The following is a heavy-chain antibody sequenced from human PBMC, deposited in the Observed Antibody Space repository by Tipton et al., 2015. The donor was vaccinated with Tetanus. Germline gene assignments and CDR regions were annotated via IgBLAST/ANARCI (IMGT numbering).Heavy chain of an antibody. V-gene: IGHV1-2*02. J-gene: IGHJ4*02. Sequence: QVQLVQSGAEVKQPGASAKVSCKASGYTFTGYYLHWVRQAPGQGLEWMGWISPNNGGTNYAQNFQGRVTMTRDTSITTAYMELSRLTSDDTAMYYCATGPGSYSTYWGQGALVTVSS. CDR3: ATGPGSYSTY. CDR1: GYTFTGYY. CDR2: ISPNNGGT. D-gene: IGHD3-10*01.